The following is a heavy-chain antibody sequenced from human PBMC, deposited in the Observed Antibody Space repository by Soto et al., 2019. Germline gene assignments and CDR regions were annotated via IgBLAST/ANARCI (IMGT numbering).Heavy chain of an antibody. D-gene: IGHD3-22*01. CDR3: ARVAYYYDSSGYPYYFDY. J-gene: IGHJ4*02. V-gene: IGHV1-18*04. Sequence: ASVKVSCKASGYTFTSYGISWVRQAPGQGLEWMGWISAYSGNTNYAQKLQGRVTMTTDTSTSTAYMELRSLRSDDTAVYYCARVAYYYDSSGYPYYFDYWGQGTLVTVSS. CDR1: GYTFTSYG. CDR2: ISAYSGNT.